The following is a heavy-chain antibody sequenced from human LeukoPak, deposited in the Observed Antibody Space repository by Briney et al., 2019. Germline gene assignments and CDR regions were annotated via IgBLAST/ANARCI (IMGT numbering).Heavy chain of an antibody. CDR2: IHYSGST. V-gene: IGHV4-31*03. Sequence: SETLSLTCTVSGGSISSGGYYWSWIRQHPGKGLEWIGYIHYSGSTYYNPSLKSRVTISVDTSKNQFSLKLSSVTAADTAVYYCARGDCSSTSCYASAWFDPWGQGTLVTVSS. D-gene: IGHD2-2*01. J-gene: IGHJ5*02. CDR3: ARGDCSSTSCYASAWFDP. CDR1: GGSISSGGYY.